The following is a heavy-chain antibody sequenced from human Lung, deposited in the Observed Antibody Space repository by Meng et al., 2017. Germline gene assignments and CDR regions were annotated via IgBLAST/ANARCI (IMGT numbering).Heavy chain of an antibody. CDR2: INHSGST. Sequence: QRHLQQWGAGLFKPSGTLSLTCAVYGGSFSGYYWSWIRQPPGKGLEWIGEINHSGSTNYNPSLKSRVTISVDTSKNQFSLKLSSVTAADTAVYYCARPKQANWYFDLWGRGTLVTVSS. CDR1: GGSFSGYY. J-gene: IGHJ2*01. V-gene: IGHV4-34*01. D-gene: IGHD1/OR15-1a*01. CDR3: ARPKQANWYFDL.